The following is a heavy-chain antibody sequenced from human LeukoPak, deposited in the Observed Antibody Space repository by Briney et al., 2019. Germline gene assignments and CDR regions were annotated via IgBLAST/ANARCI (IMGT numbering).Heavy chain of an antibody. Sequence: PGGSLRLSCAASGFTFSDYYMSWIRQAPGKGLEWVSYISSSSSYTNYADSVKGRFTISRDNAKNSLYLQMNSLRAEDTAVCYCARVGYVRGFDYWGQGTLVTVSS. CDR2: ISSSSSYT. CDR1: GFTFSDYY. J-gene: IGHJ4*02. D-gene: IGHD3-10*02. V-gene: IGHV3-11*05. CDR3: ARVGYVRGFDY.